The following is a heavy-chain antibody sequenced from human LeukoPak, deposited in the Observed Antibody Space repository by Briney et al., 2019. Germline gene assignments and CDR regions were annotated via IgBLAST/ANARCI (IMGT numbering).Heavy chain of an antibody. Sequence: NTGGSLRLSCAASGFIFSDYYMSWIRQAPGKGLEWVSYISSSGSTMYYTDSVKGRFTISRDNAKDSLYLQMNSLRAEDTAVYYCTRLGSGDAFDIWGQGTMVTVSS. D-gene: IGHD2-15*01. CDR3: TRLGSGDAFDI. J-gene: IGHJ3*02. CDR1: GFIFSDYY. V-gene: IGHV3-11*04. CDR2: ISSSGSTM.